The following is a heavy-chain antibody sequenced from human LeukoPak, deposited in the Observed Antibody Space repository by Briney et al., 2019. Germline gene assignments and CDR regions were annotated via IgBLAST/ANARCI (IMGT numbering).Heavy chain of an antibody. CDR1: GGSFSGYY. Sequence: PSETLSLTCAVYGGSFSGYYWSWIRQPPGKGLEWIGEINHSGSTNYNPSLKSRVTISVDTSKNQFSLKLSSVTAADTAVYYCARHEGQQLSRSWFDPWGQGTLVTVSS. D-gene: IGHD6-13*01. CDR2: INHSGST. J-gene: IGHJ5*02. CDR3: ARHEGQQLSRSWFDP. V-gene: IGHV4-34*01.